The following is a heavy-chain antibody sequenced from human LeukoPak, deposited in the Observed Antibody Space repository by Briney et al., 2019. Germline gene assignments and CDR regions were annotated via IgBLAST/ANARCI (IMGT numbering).Heavy chain of an antibody. CDR3: ARDRSIAARRGWFDP. D-gene: IGHD6-6*01. V-gene: IGHV4-39*07. J-gene: IGHJ5*02. CDR1: GGSISSSSYY. CDR2: IYYSGST. Sequence: TSETLSLTCTVSGGSISSSSYYWGWIRQPPGKGLEWIGSIYYSGSTYYSPSLKSRVTISVDTSKDQFSLKLSSVTAADTAVYYCARDRSIAARRGWFDPWGQGTLVTVSS.